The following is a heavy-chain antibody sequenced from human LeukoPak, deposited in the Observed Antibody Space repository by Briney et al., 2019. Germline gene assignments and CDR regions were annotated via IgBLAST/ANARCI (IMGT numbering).Heavy chain of an antibody. CDR2: ISGSGGST. CDR3: ARSIVVVTAFTA. V-gene: IGHV3-23*01. Sequence: PGGSLRLSCAASGFTFSSYAMSWVRQAPGKGLEWVSAISGSGGSTYYADSVKGRFTISRDNSKNTLYLQMNSLRAEDTAVYYCARSIVVVTAFTAWGQGTLVTVSS. J-gene: IGHJ5*02. D-gene: IGHD2-21*02. CDR1: GFTFSSYA.